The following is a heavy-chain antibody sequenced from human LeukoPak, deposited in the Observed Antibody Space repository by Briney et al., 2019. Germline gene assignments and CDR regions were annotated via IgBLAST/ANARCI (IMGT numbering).Heavy chain of an antibody. J-gene: IGHJ4*02. V-gene: IGHV1-18*01. Sequence: ASVKVSCTASGYPFYTYGISWVRQAPGQGLEWMGWISVYNGNTNYAQKLQGRLTLTTDTSTSSAYMELRSLRSDDTAMYYCARAWLRLNPYFDYWGQGTLVTVSS. CDR3: ARAWLRLNPYFDY. D-gene: IGHD5-12*01. CDR1: GYPFYTYG. CDR2: ISVYNGNT.